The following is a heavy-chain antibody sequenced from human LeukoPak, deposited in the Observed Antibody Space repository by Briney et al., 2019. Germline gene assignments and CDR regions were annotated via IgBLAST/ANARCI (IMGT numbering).Heavy chain of an antibody. CDR1: GFTFSTFG. J-gene: IGHJ3*01. Sequence: GGSLRLSCAASGFTFSTFGMHWVRQAPGKGLEWVAVVSYDGSNKYYADSVKGRFTISRDTSKNMLYLQMNSLRAEDTAVYYCARTEYCTRGSCYGLAFDVWGQGTMVTVSS. CDR2: VSYDGSNK. CDR3: ARTEYCTRGSCYGLAFDV. V-gene: IGHV3-30*03. D-gene: IGHD2-15*01.